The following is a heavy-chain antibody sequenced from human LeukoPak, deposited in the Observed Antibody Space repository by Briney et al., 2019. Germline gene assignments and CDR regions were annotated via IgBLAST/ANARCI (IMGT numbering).Heavy chain of an antibody. Sequence: GGSLRLSCAASGFTFSSYAMNWVRQAPGKGLEWVSSISSTSSYTYYADSVKGRFTISRDNAKNSLYLQMNSLRAEDTAVYYCARKSSAVAGPFDYWGQGTLVTVSS. D-gene: IGHD6-19*01. CDR3: ARKSSAVAGPFDY. CDR1: GFTFSSYA. J-gene: IGHJ4*02. V-gene: IGHV3-21*01. CDR2: ISSTSSYT.